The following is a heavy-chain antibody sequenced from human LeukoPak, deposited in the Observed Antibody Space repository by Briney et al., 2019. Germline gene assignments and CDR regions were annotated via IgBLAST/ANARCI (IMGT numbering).Heavy chain of an antibody. CDR1: GFTFNSYS. V-gene: IGHV3-48*04. J-gene: IGHJ4*02. Sequence: GGSLRLSCAASGFTFNSYSMNWVRQAPGKGLGWVSYIDSSSRAIYYADSVKGRFTISRDNAKNSLYLQMNSLRAEDTAVYYCARDIGQQLWTPFDYWGQGTLVTVSS. CDR2: IDSSSRAI. CDR3: ARDIGQQLWTPFDY. D-gene: IGHD5-18*01.